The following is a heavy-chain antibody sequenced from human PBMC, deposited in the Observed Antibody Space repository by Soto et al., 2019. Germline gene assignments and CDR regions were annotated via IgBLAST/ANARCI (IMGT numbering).Heavy chain of an antibody. V-gene: IGHV4-30-2*01. CDR3: ARGLWNDGFQY. CDR1: GGSISSGGYS. Sequence: PSETLSLTCAVSGGSISSGGYSWTWIRQPPGKGLEWIGYVHHTGSTTYNPSLKTRVNISVDRPNNQFFLTLTSATAADSAVYYCARGLWNDGFQYWGRVLLVTLSP. CDR2: VHHTGST. D-gene: IGHD1-1*01. J-gene: IGHJ1*01.